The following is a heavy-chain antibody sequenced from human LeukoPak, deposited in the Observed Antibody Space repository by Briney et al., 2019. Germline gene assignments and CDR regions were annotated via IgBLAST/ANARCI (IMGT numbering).Heavy chain of an antibody. Sequence: ASVKVSCKASGYTFTIYGISWVRQAPGQGLEWMGWISAYNGNTNYAQKFQGRVTMTRDTSISTAYLDLSSLRSDDTAVYYCARDGDYGTGSYYRGCIDSWGQGTPVTVSP. CDR2: ISAYNGNT. CDR3: ARDGDYGTGSYYRGCIDS. CDR1: GYTFTIYG. J-gene: IGHJ4*02. D-gene: IGHD3-10*01. V-gene: IGHV1-18*01.